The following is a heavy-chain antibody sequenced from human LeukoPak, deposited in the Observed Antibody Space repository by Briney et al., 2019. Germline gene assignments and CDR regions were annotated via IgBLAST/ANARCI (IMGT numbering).Heavy chain of an antibody. V-gene: IGHV1-69*08. D-gene: IGHD2-8*02. CDR3: AKDRCTGDYCYHDH. Sequence: SVEVSCKASGGTFSNDPISWLRQAPGQRLEWMGNISPLLGTTVYTQEFQGRVTITTVKATNTIYMDLYSLTSDDTAMYYCAKDRCTGDYCYHDHWGQGTLVTVSS. CDR2: ISPLLGTT. CDR1: GGTFSNDP. J-gene: IGHJ4*02.